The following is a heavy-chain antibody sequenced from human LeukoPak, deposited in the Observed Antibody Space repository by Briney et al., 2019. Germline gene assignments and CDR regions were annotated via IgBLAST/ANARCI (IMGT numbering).Heavy chain of an antibody. J-gene: IGHJ3*02. CDR1: GFFSSNYG. CDR2: VNSDGRFT. V-gene: IGHV3-74*03. D-gene: IGHD3-22*01. CDR3: ARDGDSSGYYAAFDI. Sequence: PGGSLTLSCAASGFFSSNYGMHGVRQAPGKGLVWVSRVNSDGRFTKYADSVKGRFTISRDNAKNSLYLQMNSLRDEDTAVYYCARDGDSSGYYAAFDIWGQGTMVTVSS.